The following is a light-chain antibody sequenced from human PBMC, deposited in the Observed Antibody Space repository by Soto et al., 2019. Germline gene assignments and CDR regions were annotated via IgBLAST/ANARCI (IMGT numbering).Light chain of an antibody. CDR2: DAS. Sequence: EIVLTQSPATLSLSPGERATLSCRASQSVSSYLAWYQQKPGQAPRLLIYDASNRATGIPARFSGSGSGTDFTLTISSLEPEYFAVYYCQQRSNWPLTFGGGTKVDSK. V-gene: IGKV3-11*01. CDR1: QSVSSY. CDR3: QQRSNWPLT. J-gene: IGKJ4*01.